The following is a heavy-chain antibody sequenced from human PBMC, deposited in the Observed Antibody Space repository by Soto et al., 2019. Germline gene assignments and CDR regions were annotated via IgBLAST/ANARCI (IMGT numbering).Heavy chain of an antibody. CDR1: GFTFSRYA. J-gene: IGHJ4*02. V-gene: IGHV3-30-3*01. CDR3: ARDSGPWGYCSSGTCYGGDS. Sequence: QEQLVESGGGVVQPGRSLRLSCAASGFTFSRYAFHWVRQAPGEGLEWVALISYDGGTKYYVDSVKGRFTISRDNSKNTLSLQMNSLRASDTAVYYCARDSGPWGYCSSGTCYGGDSWGQGTLVTVSS. D-gene: IGHD2-15*01. CDR2: ISYDGGTK.